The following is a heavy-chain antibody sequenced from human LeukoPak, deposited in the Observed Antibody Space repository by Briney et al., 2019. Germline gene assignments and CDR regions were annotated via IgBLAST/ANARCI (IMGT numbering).Heavy chain of an antibody. V-gene: IGHV1-2*02. D-gene: IGHD5-12*01. J-gene: IGHJ4*02. CDR3: ARDFGRYSGYDFDF. CDR1: GYTFTSYF. Sequence: GASVKVSCKASGYTFTSYFMHWMRQAPGQGLGWMAWINPNSGATNYAPKFQGRVTLTRDTSITTAYMELSRLRSDDTAVYYCARDFGRYSGYDFDFWGQGTLVTVS. CDR2: INPNSGAT.